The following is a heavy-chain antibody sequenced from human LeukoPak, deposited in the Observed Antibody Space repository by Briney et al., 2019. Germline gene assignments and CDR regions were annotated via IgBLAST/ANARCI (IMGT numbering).Heavy chain of an antibody. CDR2: IYYSVST. D-gene: IGHD3-16*01. CDR1: GGSISSYY. CDR3: ARGWGYFDY. Sequence: SETLSLTCTVSGGSISSYYWSWIRQPPGKGLEWIGYIYYSVSTNYNPSLKSRVTISVDTSKNQVSLNLTSATPADTAMYYCARGWGYFDYWGQGTLVTVSS. V-gene: IGHV4-59*13. J-gene: IGHJ4*02.